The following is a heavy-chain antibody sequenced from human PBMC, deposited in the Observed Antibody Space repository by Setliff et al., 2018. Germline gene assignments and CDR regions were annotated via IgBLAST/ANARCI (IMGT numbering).Heavy chain of an antibody. V-gene: IGHV1-2*02. D-gene: IGHD1-26*01. CDR3: ARSGSFGMRYWFDY. J-gene: IGHJ4*02. Sequence: ASVKVSCKSSGNSFTLFYLHWVRQAPGQGLEWMGWISPHSGDTHYAQKFQSRVRMTRDTSTYAAYLELSDLTSDDTAMYYCARSGSFGMRYWFDYWGQGALVTVSS. CDR1: GNSFTLFY. CDR2: ISPHSGDT.